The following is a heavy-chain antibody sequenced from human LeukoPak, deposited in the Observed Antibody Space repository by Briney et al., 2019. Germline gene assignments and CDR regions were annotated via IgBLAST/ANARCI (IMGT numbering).Heavy chain of an antibody. V-gene: IGHV3-21*01. D-gene: IGHD3-22*01. J-gene: IGHJ4*02. CDR1: GFTFSSYS. CDR3: ARKYYYDSSGYWVFDY. CDR2: VSGSSSYI. Sequence: GGSLRLSCAASGFTFSSYSMNWVRQAPGKGLEWVSSVSGSSSYIYYADSVKGRFTISRDNAKNSLYLQMNSLRAEDTAVYYCARKYYYDSSGYWVFDYWGQGTLVTVSS.